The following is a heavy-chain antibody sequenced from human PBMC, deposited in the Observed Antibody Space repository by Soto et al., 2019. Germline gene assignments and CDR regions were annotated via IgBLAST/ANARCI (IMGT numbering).Heavy chain of an antibody. CDR2: IYNSGST. D-gene: IGHD6-19*01. CDR3: ARSGAGSGWL. Sequence: QVQLQESGPGLVEPSETLSLTCTVSGDSVSSGRYYWSWSRQPPGKGLEWIGYIYNSGSTNYKSSLTSRITISVDTSKNQFSLKLTSVTAADTAVYYCARSGAGSGWLGGQGTLVTVSS. CDR1: GDSVSSGRYY. V-gene: IGHV4-61*01. J-gene: IGHJ4*02.